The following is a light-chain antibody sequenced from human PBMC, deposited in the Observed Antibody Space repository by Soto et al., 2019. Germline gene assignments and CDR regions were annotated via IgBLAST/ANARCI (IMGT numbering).Light chain of an antibody. J-gene: IGLJ1*01. CDR3: CTYAGSSPLNYV. V-gene: IGLV2-23*01. CDR2: EGT. Sequence: QSALTQPASVSGSPGQSITISCTGTSSDVGSYDAVSWYQQHPGKAPKVMIYEGTKRPSGVSNRFSGSKSGNTASLTISGLQAEDEADYYCCTYAGSSPLNYVFGTGTQLTVL. CDR1: SSDVGSYDA.